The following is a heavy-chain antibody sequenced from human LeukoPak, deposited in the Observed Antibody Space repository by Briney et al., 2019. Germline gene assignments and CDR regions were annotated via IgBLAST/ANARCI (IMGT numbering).Heavy chain of an antibody. J-gene: IGHJ6*03. Sequence: SETLSLTCAVYGGSFSNCYWSWIRQPPGKGLEWIGEINDSGRINYNPSLMSRVTISVDTSKNQFSLRLTSVTARDTAVYYCARRWNYGRNYYIDVWGKGATVSVSS. CDR1: GGSFSNCY. D-gene: IGHD1-7*01. CDR2: INDSGRI. V-gene: IGHV4-34*01. CDR3: ARRWNYGRNYYIDV.